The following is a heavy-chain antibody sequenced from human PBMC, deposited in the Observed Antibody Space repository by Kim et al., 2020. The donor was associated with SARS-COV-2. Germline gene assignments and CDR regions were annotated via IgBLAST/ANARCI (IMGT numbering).Heavy chain of an antibody. D-gene: IGHD1-26*01. J-gene: IGHJ6*02. Sequence: SETLSLTCTVSGGSISSYYWSWIRQPPGKGLEWIGYIYYSGSTNYNPSLKSRVTISVDTSKNQFSLKLSSVTAADTAVYYCARGRRVKVGAKWYYYYGMDVWGQGTTVTVSS. CDR3: ARGRRVKVGAKWYYYYGMDV. CDR1: GGSISSYY. V-gene: IGHV4-59*01. CDR2: IYYSGST.